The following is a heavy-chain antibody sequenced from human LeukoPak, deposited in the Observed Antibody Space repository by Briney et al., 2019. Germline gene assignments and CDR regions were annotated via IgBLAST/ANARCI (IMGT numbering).Heavy chain of an antibody. J-gene: IGHJ6*03. D-gene: IGHD6-13*01. CDR3: ARVAAALRTYYYMDV. Sequence: SETLSLTCTVSGYSISSGYYWGWIRQPPGKGLEWIGSIYHSGSTHYNPSIKSRVTISVDTSKNQFSLKLTSVTAADTAVYYCARVAAALRTYYYMDVWGKGTTVTISS. CDR1: GYSISSGYY. CDR2: IYHSGST. V-gene: IGHV4-38-2*02.